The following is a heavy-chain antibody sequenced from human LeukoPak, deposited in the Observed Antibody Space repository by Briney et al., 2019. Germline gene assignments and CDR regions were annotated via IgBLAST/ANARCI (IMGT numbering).Heavy chain of an antibody. CDR3: AKDAGGARSG. D-gene: IGHD3-16*01. CDR2: ISGSGGST. V-gene: IGHV3-23*01. CDR1: GVTFSSYA. J-gene: IGHJ4*02. Sequence: GGSLRLSCAASGVTFSSYAMNWVRQAPGKGLEWVSGISGSGGSTYYADSVKGRFTISRDNSKNTLYLQMNSLRAEDTAVYYCAKDAGGARSGWGQGTLVTVSS.